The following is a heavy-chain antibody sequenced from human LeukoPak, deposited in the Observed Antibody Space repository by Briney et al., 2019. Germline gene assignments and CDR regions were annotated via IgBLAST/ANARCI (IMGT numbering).Heavy chain of an antibody. CDR1: GFTFNSYA. D-gene: IGHD1-26*01. Sequence: GGSLRLSCAASGFTFNSYAMNWVRQAPGKGLEWVSYISSSGSTIYYADSVKGRFTISRDNAKNSLYLQMNSLRAEDTAVYYCAREMLSGRKWEFDYWGQGTLVTVSS. J-gene: IGHJ4*02. V-gene: IGHV3-48*03. CDR2: ISSSGSTI. CDR3: AREMLSGRKWEFDY.